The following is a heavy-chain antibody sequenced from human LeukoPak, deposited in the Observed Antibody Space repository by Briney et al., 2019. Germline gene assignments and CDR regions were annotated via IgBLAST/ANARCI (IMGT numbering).Heavy chain of an antibody. CDR3: ARVPYSSGWYYFDY. Sequence: SETLSLTYAVYGGSFGGYYWSWIRQPPGKGLEWIGEINHSGSTNYNPSLKSRVTISVDTSKNQFSLKLSSVTAADTAVYYCARVPYSSGWYYFDYWGQGTLVTVSS. CDR2: INHSGST. D-gene: IGHD6-19*01. J-gene: IGHJ4*02. V-gene: IGHV4-34*01. CDR1: GGSFGGYY.